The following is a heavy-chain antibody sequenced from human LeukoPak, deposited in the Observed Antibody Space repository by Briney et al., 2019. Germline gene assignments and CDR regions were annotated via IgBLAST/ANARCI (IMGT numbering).Heavy chain of an antibody. CDR3: ARDHGVATITDY. D-gene: IGHD5-12*01. CDR2: IYYSGST. V-gene: IGHV4-39*07. J-gene: IGHJ4*02. CDR1: GGSISSSSYY. Sequence: PSETLSLTCTVSGGSISSSSYYWGWIRQPPGKGLEWIGSIYYSGSTYYNPSLKSRVTISVDTSKNQFSLKLSSVTAADTAVYYCARDHGVATITDYWGQGTLVTVSS.